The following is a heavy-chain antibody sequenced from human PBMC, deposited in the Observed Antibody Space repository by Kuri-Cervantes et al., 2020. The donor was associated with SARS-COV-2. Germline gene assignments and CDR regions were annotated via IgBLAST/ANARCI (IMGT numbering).Heavy chain of an antibody. CDR2: ISYDGSNK. V-gene: IGHV3-30*03. J-gene: IGHJ6*03. D-gene: IGHD3-16*01. CDR1: GFTFSSYG. Sequence: GESLKISCAASGFTFSSYGMHWVRQAPGKGLEWVAVISYDGSNKYYADSVKGRFTISRDNSKNTLYLQMNSLRAEDTAVYYCARELGSTYYYMDVWGKGTTVTVSS. CDR3: ARELGSTYYYMDV.